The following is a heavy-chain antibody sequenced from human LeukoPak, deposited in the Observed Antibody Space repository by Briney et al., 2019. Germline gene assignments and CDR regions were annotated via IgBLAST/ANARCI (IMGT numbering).Heavy chain of an antibody. CDR3: ARLGYSYGLGAYYYYYYMDV. Sequence: SETLSLTCTVSGGSISSYYWSWTRQPPGKGLEWIGYIYYSGRNNYNPPLKSPVTISVDTSQNQFSLKLSSVTAADTAVYYCARLGYSYGLGAYYYYYYMDVWGKGTTVPVSS. CDR1: GGSISSYY. CDR2: IYYSGRN. V-gene: IGHV4-59*01. J-gene: IGHJ6*03. D-gene: IGHD5-18*01.